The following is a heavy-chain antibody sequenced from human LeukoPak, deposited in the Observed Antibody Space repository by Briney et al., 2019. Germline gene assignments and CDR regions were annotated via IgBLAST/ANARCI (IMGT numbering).Heavy chain of an antibody. V-gene: IGHV5-10-1*01. CDR2: IDPTDSYT. CDR3: ARHDY. J-gene: IGHJ4*02. Sequence: GESLTISCKASGYTFSSYWISWVRQMPGKGLEWMGRIDPTDSYTDYSPSFQGHVTISVDKSITTAYLQWYSLKASDTAMCYCARHDYWGQGTLVTVSS. CDR1: GYTFSSYW.